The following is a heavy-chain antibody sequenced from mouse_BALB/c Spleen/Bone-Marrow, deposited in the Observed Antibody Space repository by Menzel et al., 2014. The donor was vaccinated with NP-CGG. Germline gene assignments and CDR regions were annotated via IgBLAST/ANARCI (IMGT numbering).Heavy chain of an antibody. V-gene: IGHV1-4*01. CDR2: FVPSGDYT. D-gene: IGHD4-1*01. J-gene: IGHJ3*01. CDR1: GYTFTSYT. CDR3: AREARTGAWFAY. Sequence: VKVVESGAELARPGASVKMSCKASGYTFTSYTMQWIRQRPGQGLEWIGYFVPSGDYTNYNQKFKDKATLTADKSSNTAYMQLSSLTSEDFAVYYCAREARTGAWFAYWGQGTLVTVSA.